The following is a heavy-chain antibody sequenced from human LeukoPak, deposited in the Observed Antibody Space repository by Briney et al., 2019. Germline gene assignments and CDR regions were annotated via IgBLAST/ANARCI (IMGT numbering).Heavy chain of an antibody. CDR1: GFTFDDYA. CDR2: ISWNSGSI. CDR3: ARGLRTPLVPKTKYNYYYGMDV. Sequence: GGSLRLSCAASGFTFDDYAMHWVRQAPGKGLEWVSGISWNSGSIGYADSVKGRFTISRDNAKNSLYLQMNSLRAEDTALYYCARGLRTPLVPKTKYNYYYGMDVWGQGTTVTVSS. V-gene: IGHV3-9*01. J-gene: IGHJ6*02. D-gene: IGHD6-13*01.